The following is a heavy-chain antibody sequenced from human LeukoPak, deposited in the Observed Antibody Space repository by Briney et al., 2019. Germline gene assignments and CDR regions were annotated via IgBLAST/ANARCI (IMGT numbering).Heavy chain of an antibody. D-gene: IGHD6-19*01. J-gene: IGHJ4*02. CDR3: ARGGWYYFDY. CDR1: GFTFSNYW. Sequence: TGGSLRLSCAASGFTFSNYWMSWVRQAPGKGLEWVANIKQDGSDKYYVDSVKGRFTTARDNTKNSLYLQMNSLRAEDTAVYYCARGGWYYFDYWGQGTLVTVSS. V-gene: IGHV3-7*04. CDR2: IKQDGSDK.